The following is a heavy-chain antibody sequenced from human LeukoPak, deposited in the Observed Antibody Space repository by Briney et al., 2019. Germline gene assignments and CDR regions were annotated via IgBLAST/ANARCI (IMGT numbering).Heavy chain of an antibody. Sequence: GESLKISCKGSGYSFTSYWIGWVRQMPGKGLEWMGMIYPGDFDTRYGPSFEGQVTISADKSISTAYLQWSSLKASNTAMYYCSRLGYCTNGICYSLPYWGQGTLVTVSS. CDR2: IYPGDFDT. V-gene: IGHV5-51*01. CDR1: GYSFTSYW. D-gene: IGHD2-8*01. CDR3: SRLGYCTNGICYSLPY. J-gene: IGHJ4*02.